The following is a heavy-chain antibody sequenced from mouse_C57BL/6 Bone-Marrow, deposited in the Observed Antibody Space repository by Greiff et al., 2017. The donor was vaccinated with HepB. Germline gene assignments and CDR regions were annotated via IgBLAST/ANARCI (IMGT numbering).Heavy chain of an antibody. V-gene: IGHV1-26*01. J-gene: IGHJ2*01. Sequence: EVQLQQSGPELVKPGASVKISCKASGYTFTDYYMNWVKQSHGKSLEWIGDINPNNGGTSYNQKFKGKATLTVDKSSSTAYMELRSLTSEDSAVYYFARVYDGYYDCDYWGQGTTLTVSS. CDR3: ARVYDGYYDCDY. CDR1: GYTFTDYY. CDR2: INPNNGGT. D-gene: IGHD2-3*01.